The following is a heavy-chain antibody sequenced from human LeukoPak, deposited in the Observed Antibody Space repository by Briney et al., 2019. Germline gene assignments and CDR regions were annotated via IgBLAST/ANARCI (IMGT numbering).Heavy chain of an antibody. D-gene: IGHD2/OR15-2a*01. CDR2: IRYDESNK. V-gene: IGHV3-30*02. Sequence: GGPLRLSCAASGFTFSIYGMLWVRQAPGKGLKWVAFIRYDESNKYYADSVKSRFTISRDNSKNTLYLQMNSLRAEDTAVYYCAKDVQNLFYYYYYMDVWGKGTTVTVSS. CDR1: GFTFSIYG. CDR3: AKDVQNLFYYYYYMDV. J-gene: IGHJ6*03.